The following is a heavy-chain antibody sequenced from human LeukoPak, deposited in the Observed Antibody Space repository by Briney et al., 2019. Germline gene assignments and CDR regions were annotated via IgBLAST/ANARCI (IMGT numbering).Heavy chain of an antibody. D-gene: IGHD6-19*01. CDR1: GFTFSSYG. CDR2: ISYDGSNK. Sequence: PGGSLRLSCAASGFTFSSYGMHWVRQAPGKGLEWVAVISYDGSNKYYADSGKGRFTISRDNSKNTLYLQMNSLRAEETAVYYCAKDAYSSGWYGGYYYYYGMDVWGKGTTVTVSS. V-gene: IGHV3-30*18. J-gene: IGHJ6*04. CDR3: AKDAYSSGWYGGYYYYYGMDV.